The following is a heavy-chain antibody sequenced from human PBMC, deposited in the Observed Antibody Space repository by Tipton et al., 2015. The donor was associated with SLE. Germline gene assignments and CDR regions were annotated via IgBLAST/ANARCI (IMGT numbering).Heavy chain of an antibody. CDR3: ATQGYYDSSFDY. Sequence: TLSLTCTVSGASISSGSYYWSWIRQSPEKGLEWIGYLSYSGSTNYSPSLESRVTISVDTSKNQFSLKLSSVTAADTAVYYCATQGYYDSSFDYWGQGTLVTVSS. J-gene: IGHJ4*02. CDR1: GASISSGSYY. CDR2: LSYSGST. V-gene: IGHV4-61*01. D-gene: IGHD3-16*01.